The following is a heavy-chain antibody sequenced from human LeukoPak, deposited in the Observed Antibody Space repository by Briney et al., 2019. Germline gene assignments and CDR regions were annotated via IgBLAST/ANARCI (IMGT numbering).Heavy chain of an antibody. Sequence: GASVKASCKASGYTFTDFYMHWVRQAPGQGLEWMGWINPNSGGTNYAQKFQGRVTMTRDTSISTAYMEVSRLRSDDTAVYYCAREGVDWNHSVYYFDYWGQGTLVTVSS. J-gene: IGHJ4*02. CDR3: AREGVDWNHSVYYFDY. CDR2: INPNSGGT. V-gene: IGHV1-2*02. CDR1: GYTFTDFY. D-gene: IGHD1-1*01.